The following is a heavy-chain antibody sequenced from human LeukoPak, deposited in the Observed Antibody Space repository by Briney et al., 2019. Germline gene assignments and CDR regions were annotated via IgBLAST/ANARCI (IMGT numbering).Heavy chain of an antibody. J-gene: IGHJ4*02. Sequence: ASVKVSCKVSGCTLTELSMHWVRQAPGKGLEWMGGFDPEDGETIYAQKFQGRVTMTEDTSTDTAYMELSSLRSEDTAVYYCAPVPNRGFRYCSGGSCYPTFDYWGQGTLVTVSS. CDR3: APVPNRGFRYCSGGSCYPTFDY. CDR2: FDPEDGET. CDR1: GCTLTELS. V-gene: IGHV1-24*01. D-gene: IGHD2-15*01.